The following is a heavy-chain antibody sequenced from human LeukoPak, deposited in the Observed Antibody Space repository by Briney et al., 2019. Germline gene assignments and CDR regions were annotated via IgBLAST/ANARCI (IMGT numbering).Heavy chain of an antibody. Sequence: AGSPRLSCAASGFTFSSYSMNWVRQAPGKGLEWVSSISSSSSYIYYADSVKGRFTISRDNAKNSLYLQMNSLRAEDTAVYYCARSIAVAGTLTGGYWGQGTLVTVSS. D-gene: IGHD6-19*01. V-gene: IGHV3-21*01. CDR3: ARSIAVAGTLTGGY. CDR2: ISSSSSYI. J-gene: IGHJ4*02. CDR1: GFTFSSYS.